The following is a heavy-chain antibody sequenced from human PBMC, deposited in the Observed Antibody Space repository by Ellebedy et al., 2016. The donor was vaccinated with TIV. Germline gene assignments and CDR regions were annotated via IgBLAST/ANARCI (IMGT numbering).Heavy chain of an antibody. CDR1: GYTFTNYY. Sequence: AASVKVSCKASGYTFTNYYMHWVRQAPGQGLEWMGIIEPSGGTTIYAQKFQGRVTMTRDTSTITVYMELSSLRSEDTAVYYCAREDLLSSRSSDHYGKDVWGQGTTVTVSS. CDR3: AREDLLSSRSSDHYGKDV. V-gene: IGHV1-46*01. CDR2: IEPSGGTT. J-gene: IGHJ6*02. D-gene: IGHD6-6*01.